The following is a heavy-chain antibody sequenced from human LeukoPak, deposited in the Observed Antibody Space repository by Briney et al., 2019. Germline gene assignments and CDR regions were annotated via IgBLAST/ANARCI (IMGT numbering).Heavy chain of an antibody. CDR2: INHSGST. D-gene: IGHD3-22*01. Sequence: PSETQSLSCAVYGVSFSGNYWSWRRQPPGNGLEGIGEINHSGSTNYNPSLKSRVTISVDTSKSQFSLKLSSVAAADTAVYYCARFLHYYESAYYYTDYWGQGTLVTVSS. CDR1: GVSFSGNY. CDR3: ARFLHYYESAYYYTDY. V-gene: IGHV4-34*01. J-gene: IGHJ4*02.